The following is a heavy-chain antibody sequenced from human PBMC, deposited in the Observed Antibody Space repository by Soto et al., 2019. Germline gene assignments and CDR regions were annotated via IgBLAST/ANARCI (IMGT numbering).Heavy chain of an antibody. CDR1: GGSISSGDYY. Sequence: QVQLQKSGPGLVKPSQTLSLTCTVSGGSISSGDYYWSWIRQPPEKGLEWIGYIYYSGSTYYNPSLKSRVTISVDTSKNQFSLKLSSETAADTAMYYCAREDLPWGMDVWGQGTTVTVS. J-gene: IGHJ6*02. CDR2: IYYSGST. V-gene: IGHV4-30-4*01. CDR3: AREDLPWGMDV.